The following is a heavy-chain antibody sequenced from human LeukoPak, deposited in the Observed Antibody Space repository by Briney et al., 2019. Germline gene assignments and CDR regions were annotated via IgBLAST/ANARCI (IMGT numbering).Heavy chain of an antibody. D-gene: IGHD1-14*01. Sequence: GGSLRLSCAASRFTFSSYWMTWVRQAPGKGLEWVANINQDGGEKYYVDSVKGRFTISRDNAKNSLYLQMNSPRAEDAAVYYCATDYHGYFDYWGQGTLVTVSS. J-gene: IGHJ4*02. CDR3: ATDYHGYFDY. CDR1: RFTFSSYW. CDR2: INQDGGEK. V-gene: IGHV3-7*01.